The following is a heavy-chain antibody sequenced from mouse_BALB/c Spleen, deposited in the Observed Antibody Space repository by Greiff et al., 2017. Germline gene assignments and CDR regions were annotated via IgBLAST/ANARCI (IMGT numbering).Heavy chain of an antibody. J-gene: IGHJ2*01. V-gene: IGHV1-4*02. CDR2: INPSSGYT. Sequence: VQLQESAAELARPGASVKMSCKASGYTFTSYTMHWVKQRPGQGLEWIGYINPSSGYTEYNQKFKDKTTLTADKSSSTAYMQLSSLTSEDSAVYYCARGVLSWDFDYWGQGTTLTVSS. CDR3: ARGVLSWDFDY. D-gene: IGHD4-1*01. CDR1: GYTFTSYT.